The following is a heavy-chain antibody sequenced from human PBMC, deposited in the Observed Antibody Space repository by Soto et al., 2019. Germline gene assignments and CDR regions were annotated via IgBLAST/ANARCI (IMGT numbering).Heavy chain of an antibody. CDR2: VYYSGST. J-gene: IGHJ4*02. CDR1: GGSISSSSYF. Sequence: PSETLSLTCTVSGGSISSSSYFWGCIRQPPGKGLEWIGTVYYSGSTYYNPSLRSRVTISVDTSKNQFSLKLSTVTAADTAVYYCVRRGGAVAGTSRFDSWGQGMLVT. V-gene: IGHV4-39*01. D-gene: IGHD6-19*01. CDR3: VRRGGAVAGTSRFDS.